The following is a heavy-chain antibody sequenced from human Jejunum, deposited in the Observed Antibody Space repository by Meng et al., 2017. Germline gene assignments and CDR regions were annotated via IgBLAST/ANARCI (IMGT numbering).Heavy chain of an antibody. D-gene: IGHD3-16*01. V-gene: IGHV1-2*06. Sequence: QVLLVQAGGGVKKPGASVKVSCKASGYSFTDYYIHWVQQAPGQGLEWMGRITPSSGGTVHAQKFQGRVTMTRDTSINTAYLELSSLRSDDTAFYYCAADLYDYVWGSLGYWGQGTLVTVSS. CDR1: GYSFTDYY. CDR2: ITPSSGGT. J-gene: IGHJ4*02. CDR3: AADLYDYVWGSLGY.